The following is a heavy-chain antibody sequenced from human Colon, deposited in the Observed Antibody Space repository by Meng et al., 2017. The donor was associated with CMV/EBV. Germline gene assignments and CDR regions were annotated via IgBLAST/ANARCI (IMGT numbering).Heavy chain of an antibody. J-gene: IGHJ4*02. CDR1: GLSVSSNY. Sequence: EVQLEESGGGLIQTGGSMRLSCAASGLSVSSNYMSWVRQAPGKGLEWVSVIYVDGSTYYAESVRGRFTISRDSSTNTVHLHLNSLRDDDSAVYYCAREGGAKRFDSWGQGTLVTVSS. D-gene: IGHD1-26*01. V-gene: IGHV3-53*01. CDR3: AREGGAKRFDS. CDR2: IYVDGST.